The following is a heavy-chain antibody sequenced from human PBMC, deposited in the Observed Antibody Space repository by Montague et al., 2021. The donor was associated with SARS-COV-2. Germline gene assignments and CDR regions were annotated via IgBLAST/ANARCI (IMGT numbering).Heavy chain of an antibody. CDR3: ARVGRQQLVRLSGMDV. J-gene: IGHJ6*02. CDR1: GGSISSSSYY. CDR2: IYYSGST. D-gene: IGHD6-13*01. V-gene: IGHV4-39*07. Sequence: SETLSLTCTVSGGSISSSSYYWGWIRQPPGKGLEWIGSIYYSGSTYYNPSLKSRVTISVDTSKNPFSLKLSSVTAAATAVYYCARVGRQQLVRLSGMDVWGQGTTVTVSS.